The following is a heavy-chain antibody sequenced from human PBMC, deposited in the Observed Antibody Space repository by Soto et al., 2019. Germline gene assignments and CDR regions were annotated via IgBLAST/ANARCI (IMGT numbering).Heavy chain of an antibody. CDR3: ATGGGAAPGT. D-gene: IGHD6-13*01. CDR2: IDHSGSI. CDR1: GGSFSGYY. J-gene: IGHJ4*02. V-gene: IGHV4-34*01. Sequence: SETLSLTCAVYGGSFSGYYWSWIRQTPGKGLEWIGEIDHSGSIKYNPSLESRVSISLDTSRNQFSLKLSSVTAADSAVFHCATGGGAAPGTWGQGTLVTVSS.